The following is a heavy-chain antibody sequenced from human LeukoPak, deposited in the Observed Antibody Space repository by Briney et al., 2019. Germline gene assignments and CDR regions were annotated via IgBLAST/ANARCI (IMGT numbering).Heavy chain of an antibody. CDR3: ARDYCGGDCHFDY. CDR1: GYSFTNYY. CDR2: INPSDGTT. D-gene: IGHD2-21*02. V-gene: IGHV1-46*04. J-gene: IGHJ4*02. Sequence: ASVKVSCKPSGYSFTNYYMHWVQQAPGQGLEWVGIINPSDGTTRYAQKLQGRVTVTRDMSTSTVYMELSALRSDATAVYYCARDYCGGDCHFDYWGQGTLVSVST.